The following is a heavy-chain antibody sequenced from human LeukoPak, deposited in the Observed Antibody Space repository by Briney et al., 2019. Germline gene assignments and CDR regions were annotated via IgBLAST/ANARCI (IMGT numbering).Heavy chain of an antibody. Sequence: SVKVSCKASGGTFSSYAISWVRQAPGQGLEWMGGIIPIFGTANYAQKFQGRVTITADESTSTAYVELSSLRSEDTAVYYCARAYSPYYDFWTGLFDYWGQGTLVTVSS. J-gene: IGHJ4*02. V-gene: IGHV1-69*01. D-gene: IGHD3-3*01. CDR1: GGTFSSYA. CDR2: IIPIFGTA. CDR3: ARAYSPYYDFWTGLFDY.